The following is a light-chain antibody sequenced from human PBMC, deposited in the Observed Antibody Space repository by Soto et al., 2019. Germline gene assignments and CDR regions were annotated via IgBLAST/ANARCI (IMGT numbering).Light chain of an antibody. CDR2: AAS. CDR1: RSFASSY. Sequence: EIVLTQSPVTLSLSPGERATLSCRASRSFASSYLGWYQQKPGQAPRLLIYAASTWATVIPDRFSGSGSATDFTLTISRLEPEDSAVYYCQHYDSSPPYTFGQGTKLEIK. J-gene: IGKJ2*01. V-gene: IGKV3-20*01. CDR3: QHYDSSPPYT.